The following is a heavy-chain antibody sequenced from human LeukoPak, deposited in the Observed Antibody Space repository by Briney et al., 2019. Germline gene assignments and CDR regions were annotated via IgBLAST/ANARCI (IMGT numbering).Heavy chain of an antibody. CDR3: ARDPYSSTWSYGLDV. CDR1: GFTFREYW. Sequence: GGSLRLSCAASGFTFREYWMSWVRQAPGKGLGWVGNIKEDGSEEVYEDSVKGRFTISRDNAKDSLFLQMNTLRAEDTAVYYCARDPYSSTWSYGLDVWGQGAMVTVSS. V-gene: IGHV3-7*05. J-gene: IGHJ6*02. CDR2: IKEDGSEE. D-gene: IGHD6-6*01.